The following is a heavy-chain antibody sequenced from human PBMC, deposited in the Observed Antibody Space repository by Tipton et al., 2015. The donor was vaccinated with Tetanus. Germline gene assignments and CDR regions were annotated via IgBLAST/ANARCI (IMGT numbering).Heavy chain of an antibody. J-gene: IGHJ4*02. D-gene: IGHD6-19*01. CDR2: INHSGST. CDR1: GGSISSSSYY. V-gene: IGHV4-39*07. Sequence: TLSLTCTVSGGSISSSSYYWGWIRQPPGKGLEWIGEINHSGSTNYNPSLKSRVTISVDTSKNQFSLKLSSVTAADTAVYYCARGPRISDSSGWYYFDYWGQGTLVTVSS. CDR3: ARGPRISDSSGWYYFDY.